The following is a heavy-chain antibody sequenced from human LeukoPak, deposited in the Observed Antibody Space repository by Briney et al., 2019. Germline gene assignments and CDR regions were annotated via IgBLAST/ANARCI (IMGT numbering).Heavy chain of an antibody. Sequence: ASVKVSCKASGYTFTSYAMHWVRQAPGQRLEWMGWINAGNGNTKYSQKFQGRVTITRDTSASTAYMELSSLRSEDTAVYYCATFRYSGYEPDYWGQGTLVTVSS. D-gene: IGHD5-12*01. CDR1: GYTFTSYA. V-gene: IGHV1-3*01. CDR3: ATFRYSGYEPDY. CDR2: INAGNGNT. J-gene: IGHJ4*02.